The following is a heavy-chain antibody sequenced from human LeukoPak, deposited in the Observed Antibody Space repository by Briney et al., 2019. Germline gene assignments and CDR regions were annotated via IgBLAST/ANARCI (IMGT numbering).Heavy chain of an antibody. J-gene: IGHJ4*02. V-gene: IGHV4-39*01. D-gene: IGHD5-12*01. CDR2: INRRGST. CDR1: GGSIGKNTYY. CDR3: HTYSGSSGSFDY. Sequence: SETLSLTCSVSGGSIGKNTYYWGWIRQPPGKGLEWIGAINRRGSTNYNPSLKSRATMSVDTSKDQVSLKLTSVTAADTAVYHCHTYSGSSGSFDYWGQGTLVAVSS.